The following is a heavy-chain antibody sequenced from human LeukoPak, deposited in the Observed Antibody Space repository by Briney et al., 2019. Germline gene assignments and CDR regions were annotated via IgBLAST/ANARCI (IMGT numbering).Heavy chain of an antibody. J-gene: IGHJ6*02. D-gene: IGHD3-10*01. CDR2: IWYDGSNK. CDR1: GFTFSSYG. CDR3: GVPHYYGSGRDPYGMDV. Sequence: PGRSLRLSCAASGFTFSSYGMHWVRQAPGKGLEWVAVIWYDGSNKYYADSVKGRFTISRDNSKNTLYLQMNSLRAEDTAVYYCGVPHYYGSGRDPYGMDVWGQGTTVTVSS. V-gene: IGHV3-33*01.